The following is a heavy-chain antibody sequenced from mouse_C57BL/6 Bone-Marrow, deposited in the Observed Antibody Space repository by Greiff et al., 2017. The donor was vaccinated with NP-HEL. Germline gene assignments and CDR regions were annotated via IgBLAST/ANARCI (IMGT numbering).Heavy chain of an antibody. V-gene: IGHV1-64*01. J-gene: IGHJ2*01. Sequence: QVQLQQPGAELVKPGASVKLSCKASGYTFTSYWMHWVKQRPGQGLEWIGMIHPNSGSTNYNEKFKSKATLTVDKSSSPAYMQRISLASEDSSVYYCARSRDTPFDCWGQGTTLTVSS. CDR3: ARSRDTPFDC. CDR1: GYTFTSYW. CDR2: IHPNSGST.